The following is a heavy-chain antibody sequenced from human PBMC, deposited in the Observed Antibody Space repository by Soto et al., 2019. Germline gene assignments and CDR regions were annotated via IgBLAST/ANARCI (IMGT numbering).Heavy chain of an antibody. CDR3: ARESVERSSDY. D-gene: IGHD3-3*01. CDR2: ISAYNGNT. CDR1: GYTFPNYG. V-gene: IGHV1-18*01. J-gene: IGHJ4*02. Sequence: QVQLVQSGAEVKKPAASVKVSCKASGYTFPNYGVSWVRQAPGQGLEWMGWISAYNGNTNYAQKAQXXVTMTTDTSTSTAYMELRSLRSDDTAVYYCARESVERSSDYWGQGTLVTVSS.